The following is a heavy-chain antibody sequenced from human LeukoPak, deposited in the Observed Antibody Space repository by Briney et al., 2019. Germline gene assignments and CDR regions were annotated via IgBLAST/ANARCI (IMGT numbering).Heavy chain of an antibody. V-gene: IGHV4-59*08. D-gene: IGHD5-18*01. Sequence: SETLSLTCTVSGGSISSYYCSWIRQPPAKGLEGIGYIYYSGSTNYNPSLKSRVTISVDTSKNQFSLKLSSVTAADTAVYYCARHEGDGYSYGPFDYWGQGTLVTVSS. CDR1: GGSISSYY. CDR3: ARHEGDGYSYGPFDY. CDR2: IYYSGST. J-gene: IGHJ4*02.